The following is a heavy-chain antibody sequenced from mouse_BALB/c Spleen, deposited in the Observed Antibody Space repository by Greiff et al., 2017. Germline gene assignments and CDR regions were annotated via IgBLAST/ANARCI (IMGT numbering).Heavy chain of an antibody. CDR2: IYPGSGST. V-gene: IGHV1-77*01. CDR3: ARDGHYYGHYAMDY. Sequence: QVQLKQSGPELVKPGASVKMSCKASGYTFTDYVISWVKQRTGQGLEWIGEIYPGSGSTYYNEKFKGKATLTADKSSNTAYMQLSSLTSEDSAVYFCARDGHYYGHYAMDYWGQGTSVTVSS. D-gene: IGHD1-2*01. CDR1: GYTFTDYV. J-gene: IGHJ4*01.